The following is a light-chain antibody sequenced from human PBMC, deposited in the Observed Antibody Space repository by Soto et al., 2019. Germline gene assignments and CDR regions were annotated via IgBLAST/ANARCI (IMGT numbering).Light chain of an antibody. Sequence: SQVRQAPSTLASSRGIRFTITCRASQSISSWLAWYQQKPGKAPKLLIYDASSLESGVPSRFSGSGSGTEFTLTISSLQPDDFATYYCQQYNTYPWTFGQGTMVDIK. CDR1: QSISSW. CDR3: QQYNTYPWT. J-gene: IGKJ1*01. CDR2: DAS. V-gene: IGKV1-5*01.